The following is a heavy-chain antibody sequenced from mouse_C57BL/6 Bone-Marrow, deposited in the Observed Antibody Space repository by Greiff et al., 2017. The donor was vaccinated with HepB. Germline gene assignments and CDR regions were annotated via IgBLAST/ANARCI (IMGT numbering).Heavy chain of an antibody. Sequence: EVKLVESGGGLVKPGGSLKLSCAASGFTFSSYAMSWVRQTPEKRLEWVATISDGGSYTYYPDNVKGRFTISRDNAKNNLYLQMSHLKSEDTAMYYCAREGYNWFAYWGQGTLVTVSA. D-gene: IGHD1-3*01. CDR3: AREGYNWFAY. CDR2: ISDGGSYT. CDR1: GFTFSSYA. J-gene: IGHJ3*01. V-gene: IGHV5-4*01.